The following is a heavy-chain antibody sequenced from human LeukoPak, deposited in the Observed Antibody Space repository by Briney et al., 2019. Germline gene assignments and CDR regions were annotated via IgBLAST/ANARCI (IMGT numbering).Heavy chain of an antibody. CDR2: ISSSSGYI. CDR3: ARGGSGDY. J-gene: IGHJ4*02. CDR1: GFTFSSYS. D-gene: IGHD3-10*01. Sequence: GGSLRLSCAASGFTFSSYSMNWVRQAPGKGLEWVSSISSSSGYIYYADSVKGRFTISRDNAKNSLYLQMNSLRAEDTAVYYCARGGSGDYWGQGTLVTVSS. V-gene: IGHV3-21*01.